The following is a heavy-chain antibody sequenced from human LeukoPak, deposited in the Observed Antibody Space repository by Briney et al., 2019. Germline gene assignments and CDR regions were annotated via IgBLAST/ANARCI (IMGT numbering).Heavy chain of an antibody. V-gene: IGHV4-34*01. D-gene: IGHD5-12*01. CDR2: INHSGST. Sequence: PSETLSLTCAVYGGSFSGYYWSWIRQPPGKGLEWIGEINHSGSTNYNPSLKSRVTISVDTSKNQFSLQLSSVTAADTAVYYCARPKPRVATILAVGTNWFDPWGQGTLVTVSS. CDR1: GGSFSGYY. J-gene: IGHJ5*02. CDR3: ARPKPRVATILAVGTNWFDP.